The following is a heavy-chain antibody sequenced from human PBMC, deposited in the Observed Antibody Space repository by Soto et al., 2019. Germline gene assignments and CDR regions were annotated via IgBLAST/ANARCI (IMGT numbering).Heavy chain of an antibody. D-gene: IGHD1-26*01. Sequence: QVQLVQSGAEVKKPGASVKVSCKASGYTFTSYGISWVRQAPGQGLEWMGWISAYNGNTNYAQKLQGRVTMTTDTSTSPAYMELRSLTSDDTAVYYCATTRSVEIAEYWGEGTLVSVSS. V-gene: IGHV1-18*01. CDR2: ISAYNGNT. CDR1: GYTFTSYG. CDR3: ATTRSVEIAEY. J-gene: IGHJ4*02.